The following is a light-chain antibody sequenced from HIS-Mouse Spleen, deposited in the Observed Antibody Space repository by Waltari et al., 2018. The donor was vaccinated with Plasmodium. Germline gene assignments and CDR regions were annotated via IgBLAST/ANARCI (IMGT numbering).Light chain of an antibody. CDR2: RNK. CDR3: AAWDDSLSGPV. J-gene: IGLJ3*02. CDR1: SSNIGSNY. Sequence: QSVLTQPPSASGTPGQRVTISCSGSSSNIGSNYVYWYQQLPGTAPKLLINRNKQAPSGFPDRFAGSKSGTSASLAISGLRSEDEADYYCAAWDDSLSGPVFGGGTKLTVL. V-gene: IGLV1-47*01.